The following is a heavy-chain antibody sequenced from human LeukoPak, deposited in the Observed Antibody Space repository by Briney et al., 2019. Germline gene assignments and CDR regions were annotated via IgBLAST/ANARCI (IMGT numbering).Heavy chain of an antibody. CDR2: IYTSGST. CDR1: GGSISSYY. Sequence: SETLSLTCTVSGGSISSYYWSWIRQPAGKGLEWIGRIYTSGSTNYNPSLKSRVTMSVDTSKNQFSLKLSSVTAADTAVYYCARDQDLWFGETTSNWFDPWGQGTLVTVSS. V-gene: IGHV4-4*07. J-gene: IGHJ5*02. D-gene: IGHD3-10*01. CDR3: ARDQDLWFGETTSNWFDP.